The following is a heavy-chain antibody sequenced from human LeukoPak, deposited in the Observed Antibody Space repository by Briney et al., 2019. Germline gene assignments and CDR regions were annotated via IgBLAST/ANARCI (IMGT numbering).Heavy chain of an antibody. J-gene: IGHJ4*02. CDR2: TNQDGSKN. V-gene: IGHV3-7*01. Sequence: GGSLRLSCAASEFTFSNYWMSWVRQAPVKGLERVAHTNQDGSKNYYVDSVRGRFTISRDNAKNSLYLQMNSLRAEDTAVYYCATTVAGYPDDYFDYWGQGTLVTVSS. CDR1: EFTFSNYW. CDR3: ATTVAGYPDDYFDY. D-gene: IGHD6-19*01.